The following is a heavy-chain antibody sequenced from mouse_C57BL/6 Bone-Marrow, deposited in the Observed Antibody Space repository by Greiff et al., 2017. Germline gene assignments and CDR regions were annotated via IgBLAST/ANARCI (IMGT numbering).Heavy chain of an antibody. CDR2: IYPRGGNT. Sequence: QVQLQQSGAELARPGASVKLSCKASGYTFTSYGISWVKQRTGQGLEWIGEIYPRGGNTYYNEKFKGKAKLTADKSSSTAYMSLRSLTSEDSAVYFCARALYCYIDVWGTGTTVTVSS. V-gene: IGHV1-81*01. CDR3: ARALYCYIDV. CDR1: GYTFTSYG. J-gene: IGHJ1*03.